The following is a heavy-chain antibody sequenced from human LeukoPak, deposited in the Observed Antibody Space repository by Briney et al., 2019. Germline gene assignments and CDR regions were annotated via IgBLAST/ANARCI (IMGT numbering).Heavy chain of an antibody. CDR1: GFSFSSYK. CDR2: IKKDGSET. J-gene: IGHJ4*02. CDR3: ARGLNDSWTGENY. Sequence: GGSLRLSCAASGFSFSSYKMSWVRQAPGKGLEWVATIKKDGSETHYVDSVKGRFTISRDNARNSLYLQMNSLRAEDTAVYYCARGLNDSWTGENYWGQGTLVTVSS. V-gene: IGHV3-7*01. D-gene: IGHD3-3*01.